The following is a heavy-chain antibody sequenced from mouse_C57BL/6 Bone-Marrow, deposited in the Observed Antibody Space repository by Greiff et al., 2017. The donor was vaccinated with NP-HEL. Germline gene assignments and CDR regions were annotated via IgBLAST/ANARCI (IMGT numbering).Heavy chain of an antibody. Sequence: EVQRVESGPELVKPGDSVKISCKASGYSFTGYFMNWVMQSHGKSLEWIGRINPYNGDTFYNQKFKGKATLTVDKSSSTAHMELRSLTSEDSAVYYCARRLGKDYFDYWGQGTTLTVSS. J-gene: IGHJ2*01. CDR2: INPYNGDT. CDR1: GYSFTGYF. V-gene: IGHV1-20*01. CDR3: ARRLGKDYFDY. D-gene: IGHD2-1*01.